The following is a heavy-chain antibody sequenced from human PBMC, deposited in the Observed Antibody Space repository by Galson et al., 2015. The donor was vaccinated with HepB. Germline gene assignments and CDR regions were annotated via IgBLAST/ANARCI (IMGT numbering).Heavy chain of an antibody. CDR1: GYTFSSYA. Sequence: SVKVSCKASGYTFSSYAVHWVRQAPGQRLEWMGWVNGGNGDTKYSEKFQGSVTMTRDTSASTAYMVLSSLRSEDTAVYYCALRYYYVLTGYTDYFEHWGQGTLVSVPS. V-gene: IGHV1-3*01. CDR2: VNGGNGDT. CDR3: ALRYYYVLTGYTDYFEH. J-gene: IGHJ1*01. D-gene: IGHD3-9*01.